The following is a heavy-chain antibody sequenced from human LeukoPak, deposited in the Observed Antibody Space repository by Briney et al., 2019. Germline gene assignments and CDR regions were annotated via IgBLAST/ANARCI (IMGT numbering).Heavy chain of an antibody. V-gene: IGHV1-2*02. D-gene: IGHD4-11*01. Sequence: ASVRVSCKASGYTFTGYSMHWVRQAPGQGLEWMGWINPNSGGTNYAQKFQGRIAMTRDTSISTVYMELSRLRSDDTAVYYCARGASTVFMDVWGKGTTVTVSS. CDR2: INPNSGGT. CDR3: ARGASTVFMDV. J-gene: IGHJ6*03. CDR1: GYTFTGYS.